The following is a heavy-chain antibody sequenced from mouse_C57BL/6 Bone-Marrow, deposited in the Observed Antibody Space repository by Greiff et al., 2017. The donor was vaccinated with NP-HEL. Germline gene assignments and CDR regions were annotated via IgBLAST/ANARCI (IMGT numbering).Heavy chain of an antibody. D-gene: IGHD2-5*01. Sequence: VQGVESGAELVRPGASVTLSCKASGYTFTDYEMHWVKQTPVHGLEWIGAIDPETGGTAYNQKFKGKAILTADKSSSTAYMELRSLTSEDSAVYYCTKAGNYSNYEAYWGQGTLVTVSA. V-gene: IGHV1-15*01. CDR1: GYTFTDYE. CDR2: IDPETGGT. J-gene: IGHJ3*01. CDR3: TKAGNYSNYEAY.